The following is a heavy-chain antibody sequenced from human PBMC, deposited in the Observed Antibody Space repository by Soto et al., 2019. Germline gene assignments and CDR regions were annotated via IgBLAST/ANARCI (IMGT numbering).Heavy chain of an antibody. J-gene: IGHJ4*02. CDR1: GFTFSSYG. CDR3: AKDLSSIAVAGAFDY. CDR2: ISYDGSNK. Sequence: GGSLRLSCAASGFTFSSYGMHWVRQAPGKGLEWVAVISYDGSNKYYADSVKGRFTISRDNSKNTLYLQMNSLRAEDTAVYYCAKDLSSIAVAGAFDYWGQGALVTVSS. V-gene: IGHV3-30*18. D-gene: IGHD6-19*01.